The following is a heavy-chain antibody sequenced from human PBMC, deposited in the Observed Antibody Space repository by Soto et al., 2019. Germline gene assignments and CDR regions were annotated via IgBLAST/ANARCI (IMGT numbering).Heavy chain of an antibody. CDR3: ASVSATGTRWFDP. Sequence: QVQLQESGPGLVKPSQNLSLTCTVSGGSFSSGAYYWSWVRRHPGMGLEWIGYISYRGTPYYNPSLKSRLTISVDASKNQFSLRLSSVTAADTAVYYCASVSATGTRWFDPWGQGTLGTVSS. V-gene: IGHV4-31*03. CDR1: GGSFSSGAYY. J-gene: IGHJ5*02. D-gene: IGHD6-13*01. CDR2: ISYRGTP.